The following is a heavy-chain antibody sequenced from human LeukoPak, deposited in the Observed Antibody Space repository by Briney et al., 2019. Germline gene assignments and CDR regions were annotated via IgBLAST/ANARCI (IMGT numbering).Heavy chain of an antibody. CDR1: GGSISSLY. CDR2: IYSSGSA. J-gene: IGHJ4*02. CDR3: ARGPGGATREGFDY. Sequence: SETLSLTCTVSGGSISSLYWSWLRQPAGKGVEWIGRIYSSGSADYNPSLKSRVTMSVDTSKNQFSLRVSSVTAADTAVYHCARGPGGATREGFDYWGQGTLVTVSS. D-gene: IGHD1-26*01. V-gene: IGHV4-4*07.